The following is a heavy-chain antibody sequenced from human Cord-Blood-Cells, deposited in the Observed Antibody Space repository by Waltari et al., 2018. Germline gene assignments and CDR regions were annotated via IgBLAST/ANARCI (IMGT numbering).Heavy chain of an antibody. CDR3: ARACSSTSCYDAFDI. CDR2: MNPNSGNT. D-gene: IGHD2-2*01. Sequence: QAQLLQYGDAEQKPGASAMVSCKASEHTFNRNAINWARQATGQGLEWMGWMNPNSGNTGYAQKFQVRVTITRNTSISTAYMELSSLRSEDTAVYYCARACSSTSCYDAFDIWGQGTMVTVSS. J-gene: IGHJ3*02. V-gene: IGHV1-8*03. CDR1: EHTFNRNA.